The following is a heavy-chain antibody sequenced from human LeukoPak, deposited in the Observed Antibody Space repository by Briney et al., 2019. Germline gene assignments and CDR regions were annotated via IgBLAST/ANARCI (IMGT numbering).Heavy chain of an antibody. CDR2: ISGSGGST. V-gene: IGHV3-23*01. D-gene: IGHD1-26*01. CDR1: GFTFSSYA. Sequence: GGSLRVSCAASGFTFSSYAMSWVRQAPGKGLEWVSGISGSGGSTYYADSVKGRFTISRDNSKNTLYLQMNSLRGEDTAIYYCAKRLGATLEGALGYWGQGTLVTVSS. CDR3: AKRLGATLEGALGY. J-gene: IGHJ4*02.